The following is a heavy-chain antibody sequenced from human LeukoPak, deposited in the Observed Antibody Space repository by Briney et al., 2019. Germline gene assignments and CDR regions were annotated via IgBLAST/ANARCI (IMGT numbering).Heavy chain of an antibody. CDR3: AKGGGQEWLRLWHYYYYGMDV. CDR2: ISYDGSNK. V-gene: IGHV3-30*18. Sequence: GRSLRLSCAASGFTFSSYGMHWVRQAPGKGLEWVAVISYDGSNKYYADSVKGRFTISRDNSKNTLYLQMNSLGAEDTAVYYCAKGGGQEWLRLWHYYYYGMDVWGQGTTVTVSS. D-gene: IGHD5-12*01. CDR1: GFTFSSYG. J-gene: IGHJ6*02.